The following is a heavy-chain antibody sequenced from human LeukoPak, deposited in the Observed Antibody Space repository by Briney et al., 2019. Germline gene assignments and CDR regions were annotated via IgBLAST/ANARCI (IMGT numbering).Heavy chain of an antibody. J-gene: IGHJ3*02. CDR3: AREKQQLGRGDGAFDI. CDR2: ISYDGSNK. V-gene: IGHV3-30-3*01. Sequence: GGSLRLSCAASGFTFSSYAMHWVRQAPGKGLEWVAVISYDGSNKYYADSVKGRFTISRDNSKNTLYLQMNSLRAEDTAVYYCAREKQQLGRGDGAFDIWGQGTMVTVSS. CDR1: GFTFSSYA. D-gene: IGHD6-6*01.